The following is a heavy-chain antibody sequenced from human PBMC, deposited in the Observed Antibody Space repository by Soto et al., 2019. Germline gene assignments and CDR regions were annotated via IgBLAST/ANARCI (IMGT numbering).Heavy chain of an antibody. D-gene: IGHD6-6*01. J-gene: IGHJ5*02. CDR3: ARGSIADQTRGVGWFDP. V-gene: IGHV4-59*01. CDR1: GGSISSYY. Sequence: SETLSLTCTVSGGSISSYYWSWIRQPPGKGLEWIGYIYYSGSTNYNPSLKSRVTISVDTSKNQFSLKLSSVTAADTAVYYCARGSIADQTRGVGWFDPWGQGTLVTVSS. CDR2: IYYSGST.